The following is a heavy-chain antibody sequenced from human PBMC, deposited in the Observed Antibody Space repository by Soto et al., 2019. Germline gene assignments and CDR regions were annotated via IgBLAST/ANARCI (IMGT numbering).Heavy chain of an antibody. CDR1: GDSISSGGYY. V-gene: IGHV4-31*03. CDR3: ARQQWLVLNAFDI. D-gene: IGHD6-19*01. CDR2: IYYSGST. Sequence: SETLSLTCTVSGDSISSGGYYWGWIRQHPGKGLEWIGYIYYSGSTNYNPSLNSRVTISLDTSKNQFSLKLSSVTAADTAVYYCARQQWLVLNAFDIWGHGTMVTVSS. J-gene: IGHJ3*02.